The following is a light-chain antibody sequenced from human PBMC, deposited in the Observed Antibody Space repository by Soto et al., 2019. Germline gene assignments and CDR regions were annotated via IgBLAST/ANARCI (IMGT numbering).Light chain of an antibody. V-gene: IGKV3-15*01. J-gene: IGKJ4*01. CDR3: QQYTDWPWGT. CDR2: GAS. CDR1: QSISRN. Sequence: EIVLTQSPAILSVSPGERATLSWRASQSISRNLAWFQQHPGQAPRLLIYGASSRATGIPVRFSGSGSGTEFTLTISSLQPEDFAVYYCQQYTDWPWGTFGGGTKVDIK.